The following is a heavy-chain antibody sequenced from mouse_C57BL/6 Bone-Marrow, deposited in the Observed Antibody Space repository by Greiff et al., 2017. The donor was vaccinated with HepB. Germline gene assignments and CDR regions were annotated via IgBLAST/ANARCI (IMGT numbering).Heavy chain of an antibody. J-gene: IGHJ4*01. CDR3: TRDYGSSLMDY. CDR1: GYTFTDYE. V-gene: IGHV1-15*01. D-gene: IGHD1-1*01. Sequence: QVQLQQSGAELVRPGASVTLSCKASGYTFTDYEMHWVKQTPVHGLEWIGAIDPETGGTAYNQKFKGKAILTADKSSSTAYMELRSLTSEDFAVYYCTRDYGSSLMDYWGQGTSVTVSS. CDR2: IDPETGGT.